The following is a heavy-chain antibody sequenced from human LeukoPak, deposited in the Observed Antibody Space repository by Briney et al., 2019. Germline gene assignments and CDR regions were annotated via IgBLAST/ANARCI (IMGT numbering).Heavy chain of an antibody. CDR1: GFTFRNYA. V-gene: IGHV3-23*01. CDR3: ARDWARCGAGCYSRADAFDI. CDR2: IGGSSGDT. Sequence: PGGSLRLSCAASGFTFRNYAMTWVRQAPGKGLEWVSAIGGSSGDTFYANSVKGRFTISRDNSKNTLYLQMNSLEVEDTAIYYCARDWARCGAGCYSRADAFDIWGQGTMVTVSS. D-gene: IGHD2-21*02. J-gene: IGHJ3*02.